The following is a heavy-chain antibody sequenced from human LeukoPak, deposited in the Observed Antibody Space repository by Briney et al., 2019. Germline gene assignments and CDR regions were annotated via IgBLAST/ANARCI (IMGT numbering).Heavy chain of an antibody. Sequence: SETLSLTCAVSGGSISSSNWWSWVRQPPGKGLEWIGKIYHSGSTNYNPSLKSRVTISVDKSKNQFSLKLSSVTAADTAVYYCARDRVEIGDDYGDYGGVDYWGQGTLVTVSS. V-gene: IGHV4-4*02. D-gene: IGHD4-17*01. CDR2: IYHSGST. J-gene: IGHJ4*02. CDR3: ARDRVEIGDDYGDYGGVDY. CDR1: GGSISSSNW.